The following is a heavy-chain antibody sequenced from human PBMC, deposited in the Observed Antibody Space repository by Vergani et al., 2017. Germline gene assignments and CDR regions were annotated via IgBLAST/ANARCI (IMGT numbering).Heavy chain of an antibody. V-gene: IGHV3-20*04. CDR1: GYTFDDYG. CDR2: INWSVSTT. J-gene: IGHJ4*02. CDR3: AGLHSATDHIDF. Sequence: EVRLAESGGGMVRPGGSLRLSCVTDGYTFDDYGMSWVRQAPGKGLEWVSGINWSVSTTGYAESVKGLFTISRDNAEKSLYLQMNNLRAEDTAVYFCAGLHSATDHIDFWGQGTLVTVSS. D-gene: IGHD1-26*01.